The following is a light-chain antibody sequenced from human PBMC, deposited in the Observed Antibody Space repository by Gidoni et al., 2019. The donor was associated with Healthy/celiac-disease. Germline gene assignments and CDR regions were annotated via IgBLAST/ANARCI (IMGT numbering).Light chain of an antibody. CDR1: QSVSSS. CDR3: QQRSNRPP. V-gene: IGKV3-11*01. J-gene: IGKJ3*01. CDR2: DAS. Sequence: EIVLTQSPATLSLSPGERATLSCRASQSVSSSLAWYQQKPGQAPRLLIYDASNRATGIPARFSGSGSGTDFTLTISSLEPEDFALYYCQQRSNRPPFGPGTKVDIK.